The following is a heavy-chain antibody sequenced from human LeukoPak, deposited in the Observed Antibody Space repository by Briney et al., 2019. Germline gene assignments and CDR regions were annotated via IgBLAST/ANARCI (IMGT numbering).Heavy chain of an antibody. CDR3: AKAIHSSSSGVVDY. J-gene: IGHJ4*02. V-gene: IGHV3-30*02. Sequence: GGSLRLSCAASGVMFSNYAMHWVRQAPGKGLEWVTFIRYDGSNKYYAESVKGRFTISRDNSKNTLYLQMNSLRAEDTAVYYCAKAIHSSSSGVVDYWGQGTLVTVSS. CDR2: IRYDGSNK. D-gene: IGHD6-6*01. CDR1: GVMFSNYA.